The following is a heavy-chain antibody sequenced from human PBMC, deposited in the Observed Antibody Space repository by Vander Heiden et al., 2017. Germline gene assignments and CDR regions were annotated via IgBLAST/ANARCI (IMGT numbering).Heavy chain of an antibody. V-gene: IGHV3-23*01. CDR3: AKYGMDTAMVYFDY. J-gene: IGHJ4*02. CDR1: GFTFSSYA. CDR2: ISGSGGST. Sequence: VQLSVSGGALVNSRQSLRPSFAAPGFTFSSYAMSWVRQAPGKGREWVSAISGSGGSTYYADSVKGRFTISRDNSKNTLYLQMNSLRAEDTAVYYCAKYGMDTAMVYFDYWGQGTLVSVSS. D-gene: IGHD5-18*01.